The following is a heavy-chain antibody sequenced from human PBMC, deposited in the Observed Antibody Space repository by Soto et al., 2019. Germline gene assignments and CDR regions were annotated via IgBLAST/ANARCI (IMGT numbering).Heavy chain of an antibody. Sequence: VHLLESGGGLVQPGGSLRLSCAGSGFSNLAMTWVRQAPGKGLEWVSYISSGGSSTYYADSVKGRFTISRDNAKNSLYLQMNSLRAEDTAVYYCARLSTIVGATRLDYWGQGTLVTVSS. CDR3: ARLSTIVGATRLDY. CDR2: ISSGGSST. V-gene: IGHV3-48*03. CDR1: GFSNLA. D-gene: IGHD1-26*01. J-gene: IGHJ4*02.